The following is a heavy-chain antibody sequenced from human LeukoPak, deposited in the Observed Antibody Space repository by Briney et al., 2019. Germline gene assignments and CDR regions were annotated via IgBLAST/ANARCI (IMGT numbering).Heavy chain of an antibody. V-gene: IGHV3-23*01. D-gene: IGHD1-26*01. Sequence: GGSLRLSCAASGFTFSSYAMSWVRQAPGKGLEWVSAISGSGGSTCYADSVKGRFTISRDNSKNTLYLQMNSLRAEDTAVYYCAKASEELTRFDYWGQGTLVTVSS. J-gene: IGHJ4*02. CDR1: GFTFSSYA. CDR2: ISGSGGST. CDR3: AKASEELTRFDY.